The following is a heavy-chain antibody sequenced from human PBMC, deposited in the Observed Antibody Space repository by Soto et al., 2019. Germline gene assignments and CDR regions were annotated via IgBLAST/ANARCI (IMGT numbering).Heavy chain of an antibody. CDR2: IYSGGST. J-gene: IGHJ6*03. Sequence: GESLKISCAASGFTVSSNYMSWVRQAPGKGLEWVSVIYSGGSTYYADSVKGRFTISRHNSKNTLYLQMNSLRAEDTAVYYCARDIQNQDYYYYMDVWGKGTTVTVSS. CDR3: ARDIQNQDYYYYMDV. V-gene: IGHV3-53*04. D-gene: IGHD5-18*01. CDR1: GFTVSSNY.